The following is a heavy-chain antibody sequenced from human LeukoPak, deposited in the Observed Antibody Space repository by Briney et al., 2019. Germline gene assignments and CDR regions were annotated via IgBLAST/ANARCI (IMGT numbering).Heavy chain of an antibody. CDR2: ISAHTGNT. CDR1: GYTFSNHG. V-gene: IGHV1-18*01. D-gene: IGHD3-16*01. CDR3: ARAEGDYDPLNWIDP. J-gene: IGHJ5*02. Sequence: ASVKVSCKASGYTFSNHGIGWVRQAPGQGLEWVGWISAHTGNTNYAQKVKGRVTMTTDTYTSTAYMELRSLTSDDTAVYYCARAEGDYDPLNWIDPWGQGALVIVSS.